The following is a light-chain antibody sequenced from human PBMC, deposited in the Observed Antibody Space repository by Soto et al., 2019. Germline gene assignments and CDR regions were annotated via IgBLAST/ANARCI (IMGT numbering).Light chain of an antibody. Sequence: AIQLTQSPSSLSASVGDRVTITCRASQDIRGALAWYQQKPGKAPKILIYDVSTLESGVPSRFSGSSSGTDFTLTISSLQPVDFATYYCQQFNSYPIPFGQETRLEIK. CDR1: QDIRGA. CDR2: DVS. V-gene: IGKV1-13*02. J-gene: IGKJ5*01. CDR3: QQFNSYPIP.